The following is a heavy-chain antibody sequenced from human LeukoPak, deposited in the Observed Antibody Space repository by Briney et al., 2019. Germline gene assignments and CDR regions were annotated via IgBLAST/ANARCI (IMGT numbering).Heavy chain of an antibody. CDR2: IKQDGTEK. V-gene: IGHV3-7*01. CDR3: ARDPYDSSGYYPRPLDY. J-gene: IGHJ4*02. CDR1: GFTFSSYW. D-gene: IGHD3-22*01. Sequence: GGSLRLSCAASGFTFSSYWMSWVRQAPGKGLEWVANIKQDGTEKYYVDSVKGRFTISRDNAKNSLYLQMNSLRAEDTAVYYCARDPYDSSGYYPRPLDYWGQGTLVIVSS.